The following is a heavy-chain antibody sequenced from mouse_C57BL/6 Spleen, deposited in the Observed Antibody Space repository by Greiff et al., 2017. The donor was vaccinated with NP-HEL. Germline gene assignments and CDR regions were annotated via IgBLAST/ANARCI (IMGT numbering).Heavy chain of an antibody. D-gene: IGHD1-1*01. CDR2: IDPSDSYT. CDR1: GYTFTSYW. CDR3: AITTVVATDY. Sequence: QVQLQQPGAELVMPGASVKLSCKASGYTFTSYWMHWVKQRPRQGLEWIGEIDPSDSYTNYNQKFKGKSTLTVDKSSSTAYMQLSSLTSEDSAVYYCAITTVVATDYWGQGTTLTVSS. V-gene: IGHV1-69*01. J-gene: IGHJ2*01.